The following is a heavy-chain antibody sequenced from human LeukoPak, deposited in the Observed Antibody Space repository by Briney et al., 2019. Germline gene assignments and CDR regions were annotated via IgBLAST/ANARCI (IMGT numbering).Heavy chain of an antibody. Sequence: ASVKVSCKASGYTFTGYYIHWVRQAPGQGLEWMGWINPNSGGTNYGQKFQGRVTMTRDTSISTAYMELNRLRSDDTAVYYCARASGNYGPIPFDRWGQGTLVTVSS. CDR3: ARASGNYGPIPFDR. J-gene: IGHJ4*02. V-gene: IGHV1-2*02. CDR2: INPNSGGT. D-gene: IGHD4/OR15-4a*01. CDR1: GYTFTGYY.